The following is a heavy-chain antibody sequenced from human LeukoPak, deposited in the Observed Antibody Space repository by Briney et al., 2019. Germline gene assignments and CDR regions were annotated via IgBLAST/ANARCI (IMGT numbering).Heavy chain of an antibody. CDR1: GASISSYY. Sequence: PSASLSLTCPLSGASISSYYWSWVRQPPGEGMEWLGFIFYSGTTNSHPSLKGRVTISVDTSKNQFSLKLSSVTAADTAVYYCARNRGREWQLPGDFDYWGQGTLVTDSS. V-gene: IGHV4-59*08. CDR2: IFYSGTT. J-gene: IGHJ4*02. CDR3: ARNRGREWQLPGDFDY. D-gene: IGHD1-26*01.